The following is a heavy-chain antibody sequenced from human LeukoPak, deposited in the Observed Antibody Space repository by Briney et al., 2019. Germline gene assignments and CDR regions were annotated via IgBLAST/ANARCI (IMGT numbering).Heavy chain of an antibody. J-gene: IGHJ4*02. Sequence: SLRLSCAASGFSPADYAMHWVWQAPRGGVGWVSGICWRSGGIGYTDSAKGGFTISRDNAKNSLYLQMNSLRAEDTALYYCAKSTYYYDSSGYTHFDYWGQGTLVTVSS. CDR3: AKSTYYYDSSGYTHFDY. CDR2: ICWRSGGI. CDR1: GFSPADYA. V-gene: IGHV3-9*02. D-gene: IGHD3-22*01.